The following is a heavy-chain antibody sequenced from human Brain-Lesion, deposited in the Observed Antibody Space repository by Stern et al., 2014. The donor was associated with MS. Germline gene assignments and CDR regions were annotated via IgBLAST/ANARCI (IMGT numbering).Heavy chain of an antibody. D-gene: IGHD3-3*01. CDR3: ARDQRGITIFGVVTDYYYLGMDV. CDR2: IHPNTGGT. CDR1: GYIFTGYY. J-gene: IGHJ6*02. Sequence: DQLVESGAEVKKPGASGKVSCKTSGYIFTGYYIHWVRQAPGQGLQWMAWIHPNTGGTKYAQKFQGRVTMSRDTSISTAYVELSSLTSDDTAVYYCARDQRGITIFGVVTDYYYLGMDVWGQGTTVTVSS. V-gene: IGHV1-2*02.